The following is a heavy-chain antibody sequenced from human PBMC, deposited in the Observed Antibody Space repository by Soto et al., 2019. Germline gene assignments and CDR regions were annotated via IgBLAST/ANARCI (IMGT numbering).Heavy chain of an antibody. CDR3: ARYANCSSTSCYRPSYYYYGMDV. V-gene: IGHV1-69*13. CDR1: GGTFSSYA. CDR2: LIPIFGTA. Sequence: SVKVSCKASGGTFSSYAISWVRQAPGQGLEWMGGLIPIFGTAHYAQKFQGRVTITADESTSTAYMELSSLRSEDTAVYYCARYANCSSTSCYRPSYYYYGMDVWGQGTTVT. D-gene: IGHD2-2*02. J-gene: IGHJ6*02.